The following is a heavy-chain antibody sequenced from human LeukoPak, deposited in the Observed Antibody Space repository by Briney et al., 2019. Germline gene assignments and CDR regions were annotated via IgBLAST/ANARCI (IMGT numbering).Heavy chain of an antibody. Sequence: SETLSLTCTVSGGSISSYYWSWIRQPPGKGLDWIGYIYYSGSTNYNPSLKSRVTISVDTSKNQFSLKLSSVTAADTAVYYWAREYHDSSGYFSVYYFDYWGQGTLVTVSS. V-gene: IGHV4-59*01. D-gene: IGHD3-22*01. CDR2: IYYSGST. CDR1: GGSISSYY. CDR3: AREYHDSSGYFSVYYFDY. J-gene: IGHJ4*02.